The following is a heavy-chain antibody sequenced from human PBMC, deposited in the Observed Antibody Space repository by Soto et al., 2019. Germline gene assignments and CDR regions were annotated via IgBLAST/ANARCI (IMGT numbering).Heavy chain of an antibody. CDR2: TYYRSKWYN. J-gene: IGHJ5*01. CDR3: ARAHLCIDRYTLEPIDS. CDR1: GDSVSSNSAA. D-gene: IGHD1-1*01. Sequence: SQTLSLTCAISGDSVSSNSAAWNWIRQSPSRGLEWLGRTYYRSKWYNDYAISVKSRITINPDTSKNQFSLQLSSVIPEDTAVYYCARAHLCIDRYTLEPIDSRGQGTLVTVSS. V-gene: IGHV6-1*01.